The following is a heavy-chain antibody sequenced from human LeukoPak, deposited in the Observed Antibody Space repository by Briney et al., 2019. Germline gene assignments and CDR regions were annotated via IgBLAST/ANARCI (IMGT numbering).Heavy chain of an antibody. V-gene: IGHV4-39*01. J-gene: IGHJ3*02. CDR1: GGSISSSSYY. D-gene: IGHD3-22*01. Sequence: PSETLSLTCTVSGGSISSSSYYWGWIRQPPGKGLEWIGSIYYSGSTYYNPSLKSRVTISVDTSKNQFSLKLSSVTAADTAVYYCARQRGNYGAFDIWGHGTMVTVSS. CDR3: ARQRGNYGAFDI. CDR2: IYYSGST.